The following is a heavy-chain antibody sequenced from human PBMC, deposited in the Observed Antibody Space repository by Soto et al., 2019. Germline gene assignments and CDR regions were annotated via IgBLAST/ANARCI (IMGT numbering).Heavy chain of an antibody. V-gene: IGHV4-31*03. Sequence: QVLQQESGPGLVKPSQTLSLTCTFSGDAFSRGGYYWSWIRQHPGKGLEWIGYVFYSGPTYYSPSLQSRVSMSADTSTKQFSLSLSSVTAAAPAVYYCARTTTYYDYIWGSYRPKAFDFWGQGTLVTVSS. J-gene: IGHJ4*02. CDR2: VFYSGPT. CDR1: GDAFSRGGYY. D-gene: IGHD3-16*02. CDR3: ARTTTYYDYIWGSYRPKAFDF.